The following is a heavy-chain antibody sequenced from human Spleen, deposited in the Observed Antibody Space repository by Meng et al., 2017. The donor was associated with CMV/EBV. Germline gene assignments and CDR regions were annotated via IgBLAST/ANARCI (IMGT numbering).Heavy chain of an antibody. J-gene: IGHJ4*02. V-gene: IGHV3-48*03. CDR1: GFTFSSYE. D-gene: IGHD3-10*01. Sequence: GESLKISCAASGFTFSSYEMNWVRQAPGKGLEWVSYISSSGSNIYYADSVKGRFTISRDNAKNSLYLQMDSLRAEDTAVYYCARDPGSMVRGVTTGGPDYWGQGILVTVSS. CDR3: ARDPGSMVRGVTTGGPDY. CDR2: ISSSGSNI.